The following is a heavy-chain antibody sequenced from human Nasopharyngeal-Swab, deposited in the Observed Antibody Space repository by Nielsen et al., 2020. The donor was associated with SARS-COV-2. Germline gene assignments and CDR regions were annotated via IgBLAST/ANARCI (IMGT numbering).Heavy chain of an antibody. CDR3: ARTPYYDILTGYYRGAGDYYYYYGMDV. J-gene: IGHJ6*02. CDR2: INPSGGST. V-gene: IGHV1-46*01. CDR1: GYTFTSYY. D-gene: IGHD3-9*01. Sequence: ASVKVSCKASGYTFTSYYMHWVRQAPGQGLVWMGIINPSGGSTSYAQKFQGRVTMTRDTSTSTVYMELSSLRSEDTAVYYCARTPYYDILTGYYRGAGDYYYYYGMDVWGQGTTVTVSS.